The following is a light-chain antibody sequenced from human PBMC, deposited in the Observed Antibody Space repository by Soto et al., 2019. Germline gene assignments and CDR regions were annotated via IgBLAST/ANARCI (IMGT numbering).Light chain of an antibody. Sequence: EIVLTQSPATLSLSXXEXATLSCRASQNVSTYLAWYQQKPGQAPRLLIYDASNRATDIPARFSGSGSGTDFTLTISSLEPEDFVVYYCQQPTNWLTFGPGTQVDIK. CDR2: DAS. CDR1: QNVSTY. CDR3: QQPTNWLT. V-gene: IGKV3-11*01. J-gene: IGKJ3*01.